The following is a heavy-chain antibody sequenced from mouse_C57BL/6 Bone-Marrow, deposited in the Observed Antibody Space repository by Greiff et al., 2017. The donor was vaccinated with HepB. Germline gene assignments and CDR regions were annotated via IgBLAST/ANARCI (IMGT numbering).Heavy chain of an antibody. J-gene: IGHJ3*01. CDR1: GYTFTSYG. V-gene: IGHV1-81*01. CDR2: IYPRSGNT. Sequence: VQLQESGAELARPGASVKLSCKASGYTFTSYGISWVKQRTGQGLEWIGEIYPRSGNTYYNEKFKGKATLTADKSSSTAYMELRSLTSEDSAVYFCALTGTKAWFAYWGQGTLVTVSA. D-gene: IGHD4-1*01. CDR3: ALTGTKAWFAY.